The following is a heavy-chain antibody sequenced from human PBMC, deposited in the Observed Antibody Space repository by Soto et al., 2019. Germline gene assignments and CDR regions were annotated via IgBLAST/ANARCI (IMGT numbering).Heavy chain of an antibody. CDR3: ARGPHYDFWSGYHTIYGMDV. D-gene: IGHD3-3*01. Sequence: ASVKVFCKASGYTFTSYDINWVRQATGQGLEGMGWMNPNSGNTGYAQKFQGRVTRTRNTSISTAYMELSSLRSEDTAVYYCARGPHYDFWSGYHTIYGMDVRGPGTTVTVSS. V-gene: IGHV1-8*01. J-gene: IGHJ6*02. CDR2: MNPNSGNT. CDR1: GYTFTSYD.